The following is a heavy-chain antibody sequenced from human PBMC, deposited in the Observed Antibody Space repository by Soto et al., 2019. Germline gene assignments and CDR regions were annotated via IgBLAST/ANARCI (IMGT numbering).Heavy chain of an antibody. CDR2: IDPSDSYT. CDR3: ARVYKNWFDS. Sequence: GESLKISCKASGYNFTAFWIHWVRQMPGRGLEWLGKIDPSDSYTNYSPSFEGHVTISTDNSISTAYLQWSSLRASDTALYFCARVYKNWFDSWAQGTMVTVSS. V-gene: IGHV5-10-1*01. CDR1: GYNFTAFW. D-gene: IGHD1-1*01. J-gene: IGHJ5*01.